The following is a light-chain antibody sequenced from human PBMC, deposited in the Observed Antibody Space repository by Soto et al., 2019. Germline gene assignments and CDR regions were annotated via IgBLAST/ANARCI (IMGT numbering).Light chain of an antibody. CDR2: AAS. J-gene: IGKJ1*01. CDR3: QQYNPYSRT. CDR1: QSIGSW. Sequence: IHMTQSASTLSASVGHRVTIICRASQSIGSWLAWYQQRPGKAPNLLIYAASSLQSGVPSRFSGSLSGTDFTLTISSLQRDDFAMYYCQQYNPYSRTFGQGIKVDI. V-gene: IGKV1-5*02.